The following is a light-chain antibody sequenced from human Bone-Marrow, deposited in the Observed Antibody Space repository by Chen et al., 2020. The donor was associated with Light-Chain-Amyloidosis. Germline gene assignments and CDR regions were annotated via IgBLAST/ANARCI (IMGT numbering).Light chain of an antibody. CDR2: EEE. CDR3: QSYQGSSQGV. Sequence: NFMLTQPHSVSASPGKTVIISCTRSSGSIATNYVQWYQQRPGSSPTTVSYEEEQRPSGVPDRFSGSIDRSSNSASLTISGLKTEDEADYYCQSYQGSSQGVFGGGTKLTVL. CDR1: SGSIATNY. J-gene: IGLJ3*02. V-gene: IGLV6-57*01.